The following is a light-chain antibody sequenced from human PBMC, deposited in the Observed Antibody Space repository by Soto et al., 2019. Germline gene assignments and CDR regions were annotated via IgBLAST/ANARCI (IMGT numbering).Light chain of an antibody. CDR3: QQYYSYPIT. CDR2: AAS. J-gene: IGKJ5*01. CDR1: QGISSY. V-gene: IGKV1-8*01. Sequence: AIRMPQSPSSLSASTGASVTITCRASQGISSYLAWYQQKPGKAPKLLIYAASTLQSGVPSRFSGSGSGTDFTLTISCLQSEDFATYYCQQYYSYPITFGQGTRLEIK.